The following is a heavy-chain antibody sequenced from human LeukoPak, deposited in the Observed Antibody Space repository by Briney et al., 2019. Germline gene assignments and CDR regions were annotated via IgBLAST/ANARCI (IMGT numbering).Heavy chain of an antibody. D-gene: IGHD1-26*01. J-gene: IGHJ3*02. CDR1: GGTFSSYA. CDR2: IIPIFGTA. CDR3: VAGGAKWELLDGNAFDI. V-gene: IGHV1-69*05. Sequence: ASVKVSCKASGGTFSSYAISWVRQAPGRGLEWMGGIIPIFGTANYAQKFQGRVTITTDESTSTAYMELTSLRSEDTAVYFCVAGGAKWELLDGNAFDIWGQGTMVTVSS.